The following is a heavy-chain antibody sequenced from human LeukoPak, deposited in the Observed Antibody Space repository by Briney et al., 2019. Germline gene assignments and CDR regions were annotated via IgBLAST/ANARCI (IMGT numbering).Heavy chain of an antibody. D-gene: IGHD3-10*01. V-gene: IGHV4-31*03. CDR1: GGSISSGGYY. CDR2: IYYSGST. Sequence: SETLSLTCTVSGGSISSGGYYWSWIRQHPGKGLEWIGYIYYSGSTYYNPSLKSRLTISVDTSKNQFSLKLSSVTTADTAVYYCARGPGSRYLDYWGQGILVTVSS. CDR3: ARGPGSRYLDY. J-gene: IGHJ4*02.